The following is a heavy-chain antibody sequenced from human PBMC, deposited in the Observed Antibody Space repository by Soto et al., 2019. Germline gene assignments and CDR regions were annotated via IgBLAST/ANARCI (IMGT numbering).Heavy chain of an antibody. Sequence: PSETLSLTCTVSGGSISSYYWSWIRQPPGKGLEWIGYIYYSGSTNYNPSLKSRVTISVGTSKNQFSLKLSSVTAADTAVYYCARARGGYYGMDVWGQGTTVTVSS. J-gene: IGHJ6*02. CDR1: GGSISSYY. CDR3: ARARGGYYGMDV. CDR2: IYYSGST. D-gene: IGHD3-10*01. V-gene: IGHV4-59*01.